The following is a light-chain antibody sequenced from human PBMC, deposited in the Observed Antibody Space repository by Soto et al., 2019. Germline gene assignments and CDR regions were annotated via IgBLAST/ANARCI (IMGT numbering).Light chain of an antibody. V-gene: IGKV3-20*01. J-gene: IGKJ3*01. CDR1: QSVSSSY. CDR3: QQYGSSPPGIT. Sequence: EIVLTQSPGTLSLSPGERATLSCRASQSVSSSYLAWYQQKPDQAPRLLIYGASSRATGIPDRFSGSGSGTDFTLTISRLEPEDFAVYYCQQYGSSPPGITFGPGTKVDIK. CDR2: GAS.